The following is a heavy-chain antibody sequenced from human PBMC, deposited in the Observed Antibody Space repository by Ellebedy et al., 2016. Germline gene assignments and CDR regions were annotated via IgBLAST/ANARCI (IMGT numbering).Heavy chain of an antibody. CDR3: ARGREYSGYDSDGAFDI. CDR2: INPSGGST. Sequence: ASVKVSCXASGYTFTSYYMHWVRQAPGQGLEWMGIINPSGGSTSYAQKFQGRVTMTRDTSTSTVYMELSSLRSEDTAVYYCARGREYSGYDSDGAFDIWGQGTMVTVSS. V-gene: IGHV1-46*01. CDR1: GYTFTSYY. J-gene: IGHJ3*02. D-gene: IGHD5-12*01.